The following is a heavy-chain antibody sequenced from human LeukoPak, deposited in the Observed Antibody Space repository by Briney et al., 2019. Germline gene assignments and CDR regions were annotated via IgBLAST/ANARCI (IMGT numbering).Heavy chain of an antibody. CDR2: MNPNSGNT. D-gene: IGHD5-18*01. CDR1: GYTFTSYD. J-gene: IGHJ3*02. Sequence: ASVKVSCKASGYTFTSYDINWVRQATGQGLEWMGWMNPNSGNTGYAQKLQGRVTMTRNTSISTAYMELSSLRSEDTAVYYCARMVYSYGYPDAFDIWGQGTMVTVSS. CDR3: ARMVYSYGYPDAFDI. V-gene: IGHV1-8*01.